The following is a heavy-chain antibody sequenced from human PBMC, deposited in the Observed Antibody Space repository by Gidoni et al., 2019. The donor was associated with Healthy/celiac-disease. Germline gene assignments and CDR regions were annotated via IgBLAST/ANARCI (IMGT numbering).Heavy chain of an antibody. D-gene: IGHD2-15*01. CDR2: ISAYTGNT. CDR1: GYTFNSYG. V-gene: IGHV1-18*01. Sequence: QVQLVQSGAEVKKSGASVKVSCKASGYTFNSYGINWVRQAPGQGLEWMGWISAYTGNTNYAQTLQGRVTMTTDTSTNTAYMELRSLRSDDTAVYHCARGGLCRGPVCAFDIWGQGTMVTVSS. CDR3: ARGGLCRGPVCAFDI. J-gene: IGHJ3*02.